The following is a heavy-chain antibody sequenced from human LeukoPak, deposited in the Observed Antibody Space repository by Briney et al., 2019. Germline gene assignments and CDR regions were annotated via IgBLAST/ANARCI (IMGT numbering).Heavy chain of an antibody. CDR2: ITSNGSQT. CDR1: GFTFSRSS. D-gene: IGHD4-17*01. J-gene: IGHJ3*02. Sequence: GGSLRLSCAGSGFTFSRSSMNWVRQAPGKGLEWVSSITSNGSQTFYADSVKGRFTISRDNSKNTLYLQMNSLRAEDTAVYYCAREYDYGDYVPSDAFDIWGQGTMVTVSS. CDR3: AREYDYGDYVPSDAFDI. V-gene: IGHV3-21*01.